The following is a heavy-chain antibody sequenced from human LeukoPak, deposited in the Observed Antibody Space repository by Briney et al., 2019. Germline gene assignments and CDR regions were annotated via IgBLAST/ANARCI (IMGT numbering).Heavy chain of an antibody. CDR3: ARVIAPRTYYDILTGYYGGDYYYYGMDV. V-gene: IGHV6-1*01. Sequence: SQTLSLTCAISGDSVSSNSAAWNWIRQSPSRGLEWLGRTYYRSKWYNDYAVSVKSRITINPDTSKNQFSLQLNFVTPEDTAVYYCARVIAPRTYYDILTGYYGGDYYYYGMDVWGQGTTVTVSS. CDR1: GDSVSSNSAA. CDR2: TYYRSKWYN. D-gene: IGHD3-9*01. J-gene: IGHJ6*02.